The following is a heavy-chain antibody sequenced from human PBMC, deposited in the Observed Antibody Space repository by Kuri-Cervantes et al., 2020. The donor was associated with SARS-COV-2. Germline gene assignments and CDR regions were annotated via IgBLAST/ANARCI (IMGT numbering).Heavy chain of an antibody. Sequence: GGSLRLSCAASGFNFSRTDMHWVRQAPGKGLERVAVISNDGKNKKCIGSGKGRFTISRDNSQNTLYLRMTSLRSEDTAMYYCAKDRFGVHDFWGQGTLVTVSS. D-gene: IGHD2-8*01. V-gene: IGHV3-30*18. CDR1: GFNFSRTD. J-gene: IGHJ4*02. CDR2: ISNDGKNK. CDR3: AKDRFGVHDF.